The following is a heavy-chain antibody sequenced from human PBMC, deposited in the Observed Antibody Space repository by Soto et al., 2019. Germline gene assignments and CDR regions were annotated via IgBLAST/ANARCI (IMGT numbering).Heavy chain of an antibody. Sequence: DVQLVESGGGLIQPGESLRLSCAAFGLTISGKKYMAWVRQAPGKVLEWVSALYDVDGSFYADSMKGRFTTSSDSSKTTVYLQMNDLRPDDTAVYYCATWHEREHAYDVWGQGTTVTVSS. CDR2: LYDVDGS. J-gene: IGHJ3*01. CDR1: GLTISGKKY. CDR3: ATWHEREHAYDV. V-gene: IGHV3-53*01. D-gene: IGHD1-1*01.